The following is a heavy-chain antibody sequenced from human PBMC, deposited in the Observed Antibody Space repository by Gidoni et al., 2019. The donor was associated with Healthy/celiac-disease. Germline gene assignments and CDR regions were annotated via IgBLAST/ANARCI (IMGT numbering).Heavy chain of an antibody. J-gene: IGHJ4*02. D-gene: IGHD3-22*01. CDR3: ARLSAYYYDSRAEKGFDY. Sequence: GGSISSSSYDWGWIRQPPGKGLEWIGSIYYSGSTYYNPSLKSRVTISVDTSKNQFSLKLSSVTAADTAVYYCARLSAYYYDSRAEKGFDYWGQGTLVTVSS. CDR1: GGSISSSSYD. CDR2: IYYSGST. V-gene: IGHV4-39*01.